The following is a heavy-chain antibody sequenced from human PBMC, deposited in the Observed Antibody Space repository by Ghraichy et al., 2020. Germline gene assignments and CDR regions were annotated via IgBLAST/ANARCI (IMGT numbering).Heavy chain of an antibody. CDR1: GFTFSDYW. CDR3: ARDPLFGGAY. J-gene: IGHJ4*02. CDR2: ISSDGTTI. V-gene: IGHV3-74*01. D-gene: IGHD2-21*01. Sequence: GGSRRLSCAASGFTFSDYWMHWVRQAPGKGLVWVSRISSDGTTISYADSVKGRFTISRDNAKNTLYLQMNNLRADDTAVYYCARDPLFGGAYWGQGTLVTVSS.